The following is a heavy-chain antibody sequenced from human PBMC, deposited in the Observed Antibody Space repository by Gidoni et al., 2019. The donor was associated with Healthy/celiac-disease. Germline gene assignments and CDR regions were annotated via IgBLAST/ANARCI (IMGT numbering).Heavy chain of an antibody. D-gene: IGHD1-7*01. Sequence: EVQLVESGGGLVQPGGSLRLSCAASGFTLSRYWMHWVRQAPGKGLVWVSGINRDGSRTIYADSVKSRFTISRDNAKNTLYLQMNSLRAADTAVCYCARDWPDNWNYVEGSMGYDPPGPNFDYWGQGTLVTVSS. CDR3: ARDWPDNWNYVEGSMGYDPPGPNFDY. CDR1: GFTLSRYW. V-gene: IGHV3-74*01. J-gene: IGHJ4*02. CDR2: INRDGSRT.